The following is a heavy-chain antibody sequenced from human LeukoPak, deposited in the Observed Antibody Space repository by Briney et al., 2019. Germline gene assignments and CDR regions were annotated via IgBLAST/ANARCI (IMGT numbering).Heavy chain of an antibody. CDR1: GFTFSSYG. Sequence: GRSLRLSCAASGFTFSSYGMHWVRQAPGKGLERVAVISYDGSNKYYADSVKGRFTISRDNSKNTLHLQMNSLRAGDTAVYYCAKGAGGGYDDYFDYWGQGALVTVSS. J-gene: IGHJ4*02. CDR2: ISYDGSNK. D-gene: IGHD5-12*01. V-gene: IGHV3-30*18. CDR3: AKGAGGGYDDYFDY.